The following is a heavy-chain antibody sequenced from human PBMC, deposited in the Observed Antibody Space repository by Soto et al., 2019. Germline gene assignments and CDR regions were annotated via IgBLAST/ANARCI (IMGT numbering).Heavy chain of an antibody. V-gene: IGHV4-30-4*01. J-gene: IGHJ5*02. Sequence: SETLSLTCTVSGGSISSGDYYWSWIRQPPGKGLEWIGYISYSGSTYYNPSLKSRVTISVDTSKNQFSLKLSSVTAADTAVYYCARAPSLPWGWFDPWGQGTLVTVSS. CDR2: ISYSGST. D-gene: IGHD3-16*01. CDR3: ARAPSLPWGWFDP. CDR1: GGSISSGDYY.